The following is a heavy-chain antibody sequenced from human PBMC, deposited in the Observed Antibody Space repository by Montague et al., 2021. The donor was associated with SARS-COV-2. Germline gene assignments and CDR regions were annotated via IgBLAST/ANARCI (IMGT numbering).Heavy chain of an antibody. CDR1: GFSLTTPGVS. D-gene: IGHD2/OR15-2a*01. CDR3: ARNRLSVFDF. V-gene: IGHV2-70*01. Sequence: PALVKPTQTLTLTCSLSGFSLTTPGVSVGWIRQPPGRALEWLALIDWTHDQYYSRSLGTRLTISPGTSKSRVVLTLTNVDTVDTATYYCARNRLSVFDFWGQGTLVTVSS. J-gene: IGHJ4*02. CDR2: IDWTHDQ.